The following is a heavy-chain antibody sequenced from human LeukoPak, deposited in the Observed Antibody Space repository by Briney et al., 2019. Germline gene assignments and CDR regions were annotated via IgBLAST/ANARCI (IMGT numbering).Heavy chain of an antibody. D-gene: IGHD6-19*01. J-gene: IGHJ4*02. CDR3: ARYYSGWYYFDY. CDR1: GYTFTSYY. CDR2: IIPIFGTS. Sequence: SVKVSCKASGYTFTSYYMHWVRQAPGQGLEWMGGIIPIFGTSNYAQKFQGRVTITADESTSTAYMELSSLRSEDTAVYYCARYYSGWYYFDYWGQGTLVTVSS. V-gene: IGHV1-69*13.